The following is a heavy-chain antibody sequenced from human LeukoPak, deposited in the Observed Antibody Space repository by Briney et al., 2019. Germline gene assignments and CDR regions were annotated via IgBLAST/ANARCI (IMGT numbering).Heavy chain of an antibody. CDR2: ISAYNGNT. CDR3: ARDLGDWNAVYYYYYYIDV. V-gene: IGHV1-18*01. D-gene: IGHD1-1*01. CDR1: GYTFTSYG. J-gene: IGHJ6*03. Sequence: GASVKVSCKASGYTFTSYGISWVRQAPGQGLEWMGWISAYNGNTNYAQKLQGRVTMTTDTSTSTAYMELRSLRSDDTAVYYCARDLGDWNAVYYYYYYIDVWGKGTTVTISS.